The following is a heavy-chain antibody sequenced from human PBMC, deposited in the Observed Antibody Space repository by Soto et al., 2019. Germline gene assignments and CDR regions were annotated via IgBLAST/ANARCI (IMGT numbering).Heavy chain of an antibody. CDR3: ASQGGDTAMVNWFDP. CDR1: GGSFSGYY. Sequence: SETLSLTCAVYGGSFSGYYWSWIRQPPGKGLEWIEEINHSGSTNYNPSPKSRVTISVDTSKNQFSLKLSSVTAADTAVYYCASQGGDTAMVNWFDPWGQGTLVTVSS. V-gene: IGHV4-34*01. CDR2: INHSGST. J-gene: IGHJ5*02. D-gene: IGHD5-18*01.